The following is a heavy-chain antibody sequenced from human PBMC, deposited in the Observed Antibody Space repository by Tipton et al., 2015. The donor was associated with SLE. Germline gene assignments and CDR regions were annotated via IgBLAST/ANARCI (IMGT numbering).Heavy chain of an antibody. D-gene: IGHD2-15*01. CDR1: GGSISGYY. J-gene: IGHJ2*01. CDR3: ARDRYCGAGSCFDWYFDL. CDR2: IHYRGST. V-gene: IGHV4-59*01. Sequence: TLSLTCTVSGGSISGYYWSWVRQPPGLGLEWIGYIHYRGSTNYNPSLKSRVTISLDTSENQFSLKLSSVTAADTAVYYCARDRYCGAGSCFDWYFDLWGRGTLVTVSS.